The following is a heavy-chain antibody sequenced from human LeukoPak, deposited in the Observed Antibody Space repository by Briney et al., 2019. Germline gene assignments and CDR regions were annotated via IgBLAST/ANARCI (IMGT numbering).Heavy chain of an antibody. V-gene: IGHV1-2*02. CDR3: ARTSEGYSSSWRSTFYYYYYMDV. Sequence: ASVKVSCKASGYTFTGYYMHWVRQAPGQGLEWMGWINPNSGGTNYAQKFQGRVTMTRDTSISTAYMELSRLRSDDTAVYYCARTSEGYSSSWRSTFYYYYYMDVWGKGTTVTISS. D-gene: IGHD6-13*01. CDR1: GYTFTGYY. J-gene: IGHJ6*03. CDR2: INPNSGGT.